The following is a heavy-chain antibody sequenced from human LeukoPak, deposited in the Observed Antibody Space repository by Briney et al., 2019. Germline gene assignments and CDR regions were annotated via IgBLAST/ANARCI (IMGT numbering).Heavy chain of an antibody. CDR3: ARVTGYMTEDYFDY. CDR2: IYYSVTT. Sequence: SETLSLTCTVSGGSISSSDYYWGWIRQPPGKGLEWIGSIYYSVTTYYNPSLKSRVTISVDTSKNQFSLRLSSVTAADTAVYYCARVTGYMTEDYFDYWGQGTLITVSS. CDR1: GGSISSSDYY. V-gene: IGHV4-39*07. D-gene: IGHD6-13*01. J-gene: IGHJ4*02.